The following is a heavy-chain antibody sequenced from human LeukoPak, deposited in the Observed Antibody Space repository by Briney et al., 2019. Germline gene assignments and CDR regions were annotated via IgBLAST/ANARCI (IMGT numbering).Heavy chain of an antibody. CDR1: GFTFSNAW. Sequence: GGSLRLSCAASGFTFSNAWMSWVRQAPGKGLECVGRIKSKNDGGTTDYAAPVKGRFTISRDDSKNTLYLQMNSLKTEDTAVYYCTTQYYYDSSGYYYPFGVDFWGQGTLVTVSS. J-gene: IGHJ4*02. D-gene: IGHD3-22*01. CDR3: TTQYYYDSSGYYYPFGVDF. V-gene: IGHV3-15*01. CDR2: IKSKNDGGTT.